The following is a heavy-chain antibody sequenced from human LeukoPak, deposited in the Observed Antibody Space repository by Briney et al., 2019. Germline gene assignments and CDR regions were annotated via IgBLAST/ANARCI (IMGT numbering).Heavy chain of an antibody. V-gene: IGHV3-23*01. J-gene: IGHJ4*02. CDR2: ISGSGGST. CDR3: AKPAKTDYADY. Sequence: LPGGSLRLSCAASGLTFGKYGFSWVRQAPGKGLEWVSSISGSGGSTYYADSVKGRFTISRDNSKNTLYLQMNSLRAEDTAVYCAKPAKTDYADYWGQGTLVTVSS. CDR1: GLTFGKYG. D-gene: IGHD1-14*01.